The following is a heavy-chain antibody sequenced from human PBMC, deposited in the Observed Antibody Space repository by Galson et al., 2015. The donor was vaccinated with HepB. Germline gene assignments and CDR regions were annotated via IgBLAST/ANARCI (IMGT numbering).Heavy chain of an antibody. Sequence: SVKVSCKASGGTFSSYAISWVRQAPGQGLEWMGGIIPIFGTANYAQKFQGRVTITADESTSTAYMELSSLRSEDTAVYYCARQSRPYDSSGYYYNRYFDYWGQGTLVTVSS. V-gene: IGHV1-69*13. CDR3: ARQSRPYDSSGYYYNRYFDY. J-gene: IGHJ4*02. CDR1: GGTFSSYA. D-gene: IGHD3-22*01. CDR2: IIPIFGTA.